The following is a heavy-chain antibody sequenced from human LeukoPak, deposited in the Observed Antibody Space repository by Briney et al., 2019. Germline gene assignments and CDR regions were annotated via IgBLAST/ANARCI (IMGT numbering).Heavy chain of an antibody. D-gene: IGHD6-13*01. CDR1: GGSISSYY. CDR3: ARGVYIAAAQYGY. J-gene: IGHJ4*02. Sequence: SETLSLTCTVSGGSISSYYWSWIRQPPGKGLEWIGYIYYSGTTNYNPSLKSRVSISVDTSKNQFSLKLSSVTAADTAVYYCARGVYIAAAQYGYWGQGTLVTVSS. CDR2: IYYSGTT. V-gene: IGHV4-59*01.